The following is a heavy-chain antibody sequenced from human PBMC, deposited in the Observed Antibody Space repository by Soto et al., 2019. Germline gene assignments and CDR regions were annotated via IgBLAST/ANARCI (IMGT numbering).Heavy chain of an antibody. CDR3: AKADGEQWLIPHLDN. J-gene: IGHJ4*02. D-gene: IGHD6-19*01. CDR1: GFNFKKFA. V-gene: IGHV3-23*01. Sequence: EVQLLESGGGVVQPGGSLRLSCVASGFNFKKFAMAWVRQAPGEGLEWVSGISCCGGSTSYADSVKGRFSTARDDSKNTLSLQMNGLRVEDTAQYFCAKADGEQWLIPHLDNWGQGTLVTAS. CDR2: ISCCGGST.